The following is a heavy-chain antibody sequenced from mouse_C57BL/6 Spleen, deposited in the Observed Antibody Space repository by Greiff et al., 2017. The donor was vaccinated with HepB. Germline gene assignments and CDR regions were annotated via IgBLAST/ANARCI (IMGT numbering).Heavy chain of an antibody. CDR3: ADGYYPWFAY. CDR1: GFTFSDYG. J-gene: IGHJ3*01. Sequence: EVQLVESGGGLVKPGGSLKLSCAASGFTFSDYGMHWVRQAPEKGLEWVAYISSGSSTIYYADTVKGRFTISRDNAKNTLFLQMTSLRSEDTAMYYCADGYYPWFAYWGQGTLVTVSA. D-gene: IGHD2-3*01. V-gene: IGHV5-17*01. CDR2: ISSGSSTI.